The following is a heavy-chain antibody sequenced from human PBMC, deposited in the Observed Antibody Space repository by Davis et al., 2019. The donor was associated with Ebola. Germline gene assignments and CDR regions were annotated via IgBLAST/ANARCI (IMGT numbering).Heavy chain of an antibody. CDR1: GFTFSDYY. CDR2: ISSSSSYI. Sequence: GESLKISCAASGFTFSDYYMSWIRQAPGKGLEWVSSISSSSSYIYYADSVKGRFTISRDNAKNSLYLQMNSLRAEDTAVYYCARVAGSFGSGSYYYAYWGQGSLVAVSS. V-gene: IGHV3-11*06. D-gene: IGHD3-10*01. CDR3: ARVAGSFGSGSYYYAY. J-gene: IGHJ4*02.